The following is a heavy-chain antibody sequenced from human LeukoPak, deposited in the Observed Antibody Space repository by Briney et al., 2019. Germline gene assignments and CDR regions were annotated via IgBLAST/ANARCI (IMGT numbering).Heavy chain of an antibody. CDR1: VGSLSSSTYY. D-gene: IGHD3-10*01. Sequence: SETLSLTCSVSVGSLSSSTYYWGWVRQPPGKGLEWGGSIHYSGSTYYNPSLKSRPTISVDTSKNHLSLKLTSVTAVDTAVYYCVRDRNSITVVRGVTGSCFDYWGQGTLVTVS. CDR3: VRDRNSITVVRGVTGSCFDY. V-gene: IGHV4-39*02. J-gene: IGHJ4*02. CDR2: IHYSGST.